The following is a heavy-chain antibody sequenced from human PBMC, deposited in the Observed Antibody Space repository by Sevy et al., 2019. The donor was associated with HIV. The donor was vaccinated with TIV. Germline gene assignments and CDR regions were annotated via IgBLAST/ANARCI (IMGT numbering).Heavy chain of an antibody. J-gene: IGHJ4*02. CDR3: ARGHVNDWRILDY. CDR1: GFTFSSYW. D-gene: IGHD3-3*01. V-gene: IGHV3-74*01. CDR2: INGDGS. Sequence: GGSLRLSCAASGFTFSSYWMHWVRQAPGKGLVWVSRINGDGSSYAGSVKGRFRVSRDNAKSTLYLQMNILRAEDTAVYYCARGHVNDWRILDYWGQGAQVTVSS.